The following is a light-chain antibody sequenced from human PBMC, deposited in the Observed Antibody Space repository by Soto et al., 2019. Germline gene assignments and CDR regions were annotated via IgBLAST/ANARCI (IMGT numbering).Light chain of an antibody. Sequence: DIQMTQSPFSLSASVGDRVTITCRASQSISSYLNWYQQKPGKAPKLLIYAASSLQSGVPSRFSGSGSGTDFTLTISSLQPEDFATYYCQQSHSTPPVTFGQGTRLEIK. CDR1: QSISSY. J-gene: IGKJ5*01. CDR3: QQSHSTPPVT. V-gene: IGKV1-39*01. CDR2: AAS.